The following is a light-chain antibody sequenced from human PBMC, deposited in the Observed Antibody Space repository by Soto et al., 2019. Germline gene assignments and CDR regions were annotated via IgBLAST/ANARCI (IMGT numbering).Light chain of an antibody. CDR2: DAS. V-gene: IGKV1-5*01. J-gene: IGKJ1*01. CDR1: QTISSW. CDR3: QRYGSSGT. Sequence: DIQMTQSPSTLSGSVGDRVTITCRASQTISSWLAWYQQKPGKAPKLLIYDASSLESGVPSRFSGSGSGTEFTLTISSLQPEDFAVYYCQRYGSSGTFGQGTKVDNK.